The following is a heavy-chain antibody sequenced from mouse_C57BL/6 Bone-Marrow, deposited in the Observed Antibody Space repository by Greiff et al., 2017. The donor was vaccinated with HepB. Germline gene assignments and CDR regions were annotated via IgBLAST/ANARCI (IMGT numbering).Heavy chain of an antibody. CDR1: GYAFSSSW. V-gene: IGHV1-82*01. Sequence: VQLQQSGPELVKPGASVKISCKASGYAFSSSWMNWVKQRPGKGLEWIGRIYPGDGDTNYNGKFKGKATLTADKSSSTAYMQLSSLTSEDSAVYFCAREAGQGRLLKDAMDYWGQGTSVTVSS. CDR3: AREAGQGRLLKDAMDY. D-gene: IGHD2-14*01. J-gene: IGHJ4*01. CDR2: IYPGDGDT.